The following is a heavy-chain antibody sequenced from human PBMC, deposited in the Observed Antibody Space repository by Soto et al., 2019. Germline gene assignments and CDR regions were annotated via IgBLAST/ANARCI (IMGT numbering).Heavy chain of an antibody. CDR2: INHRGST. J-gene: IGHJ5*02. Sequence: QVHLQQWGAGLLKPSEPLSLTCAVYGEAFIGYYWTWIRQHPGKGLEWIGEINHRGSTNYNPSLKSRVTISIDTSKNQVSLKLTSVTAADTSVYYCARADIVTTNWFDPWGQGTLVTVSS. CDR3: ARADIVTTNWFDP. D-gene: IGHD5-12*01. CDR1: GEAFIGYY. V-gene: IGHV4-34*02.